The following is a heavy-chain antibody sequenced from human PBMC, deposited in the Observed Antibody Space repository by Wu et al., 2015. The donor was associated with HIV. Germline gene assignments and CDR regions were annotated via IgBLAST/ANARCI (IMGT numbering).Heavy chain of an antibody. J-gene: IGHJ4*02. CDR1: GGPFSSYA. CDR3: ARRGNYGDFLDY. V-gene: IGHV1-69*12. Sequence: QVQLVQSGAEVKKPGSSVKVSCKASGGPFSSYAMNWVRQAPGQGLEWMGGIIPLSGTTHYAQKFQGRIAIIADVSTTTAYMELSSLRSDDTAVYYCARRGNYGDFLDYWGQGTLVSVSS. CDR2: IIPLSGTT. D-gene: IGHD4-17*01.